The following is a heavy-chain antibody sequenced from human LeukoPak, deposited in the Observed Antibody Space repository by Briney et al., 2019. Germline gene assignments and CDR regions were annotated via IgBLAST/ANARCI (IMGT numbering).Heavy chain of an antibody. J-gene: IGHJ6*03. Sequence: GGSLRLSCAASGFTFSSNWMSWVRQAPGKGLEWVANIRQDGSEKYYLDSVEGRFTISRDNGKNSLYLQMNGLRAEDTAVYYCASSYYYYYYMDVWGKGTTVTVSS. CDR3: ASSYYYYYYMDV. CDR1: GFTFSSNW. CDR2: IRQDGSEK. V-gene: IGHV3-7*01.